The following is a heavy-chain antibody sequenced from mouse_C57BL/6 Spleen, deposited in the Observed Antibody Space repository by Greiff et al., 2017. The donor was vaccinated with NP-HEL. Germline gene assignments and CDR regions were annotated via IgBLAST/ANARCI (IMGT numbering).Heavy chain of an antibody. D-gene: IGHD1-1*01. Sequence: QVQLKQSGAELVRPGASVTLSCKASGYTFTDYEMHWVKQTPVHGLEWIGAIDPETGGTAYNQKFKGKAILTADKSSSTAYMELRSLTSEDSAVYYCTRSGYYGSSFDYWGQGTTLTVSS. CDR2: IDPETGGT. CDR3: TRSGYYGSSFDY. V-gene: IGHV1-15*01. CDR1: GYTFTDYE. J-gene: IGHJ2*01.